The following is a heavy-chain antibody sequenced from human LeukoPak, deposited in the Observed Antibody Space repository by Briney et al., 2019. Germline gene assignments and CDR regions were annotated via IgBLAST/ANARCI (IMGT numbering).Heavy chain of an antibody. CDR2: INHSGST. CDR3: ARRYYDSRGYYCGLSWFDP. V-gene: IGHV4-34*01. CDR1: GGSFSGYY. D-gene: IGHD3-22*01. Sequence: SETLSLACAVYGGSFSGYYWSWIRQPPGKGLEWIGEINHSGSTNYNPSLKSRVTISVDTSKNQFSLKLSSVTAADTAVYYCARRYYDSRGYYCGLSWFDPWGQGTLVTVSS. J-gene: IGHJ5*02.